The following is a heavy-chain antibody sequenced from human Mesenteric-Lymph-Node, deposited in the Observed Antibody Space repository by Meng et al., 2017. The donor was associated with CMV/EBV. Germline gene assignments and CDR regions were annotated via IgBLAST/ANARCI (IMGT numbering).Heavy chain of an antibody. D-gene: IGHD5-12*01. V-gene: IGHV3-21*01. CDR3: ARGSWSGYDEHFDY. Sequence: GESLKISCAASGFTFSSHSMNWVRQAPGKGLEWVSSISSSSGYIYYADSVKGRFTISRDNAKNSLYLQMNSLRAEDTAVYYCARGSWSGYDEHFDYWGQGTLVTVSS. CDR1: GFTFSSHS. J-gene: IGHJ4*02. CDR2: ISSSSGYI.